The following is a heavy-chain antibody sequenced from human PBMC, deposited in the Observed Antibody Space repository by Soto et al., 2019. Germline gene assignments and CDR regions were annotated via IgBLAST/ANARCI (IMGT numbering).Heavy chain of an antibody. D-gene: IGHD1-26*01. CDR2: ISYDGSNK. Sequence: QVQLVESGGGVVQPGRSLRLSCAASGFTFSNYGMHWVRQAPGKGLEWVAVISYDGSNKYYADSVKGRFTISRDNSKNTLYLQMNSLRAEDTAVFYCAKDQGGSNYYYYGMDVWGQGTTVTVSS. CDR1: GFTFSNYG. CDR3: AKDQGGSNYYYYGMDV. V-gene: IGHV3-30*18. J-gene: IGHJ6*02.